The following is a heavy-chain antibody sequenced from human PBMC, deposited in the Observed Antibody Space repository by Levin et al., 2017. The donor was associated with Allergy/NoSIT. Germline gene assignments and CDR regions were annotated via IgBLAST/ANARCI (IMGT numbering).Heavy chain of an antibody. Sequence: GGSLRLSCAASGFTFSSYWMHWVRQAPGKGLVWVSRINSDGSSTSYADSVKGRFTISRDNAKNTLYLQMNSLRAEDTAVYYCARGSWDYVWGTNHAFDSWGQGTMVTVSS. CDR2: INSDGSST. V-gene: IGHV3-74*01. D-gene: IGHD3-16*01. CDR3: ARGSWDYVWGTNHAFDS. J-gene: IGHJ3*02. CDR1: GFTFSSYW.